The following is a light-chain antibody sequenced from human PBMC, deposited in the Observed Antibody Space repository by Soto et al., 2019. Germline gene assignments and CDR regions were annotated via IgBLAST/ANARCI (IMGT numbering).Light chain of an antibody. CDR2: GAS. Sequence: EIVMTQSPATLSVSPGERATLSCRASQSVSSNLAWYQQKPGQAPRLLIYGASTRATGIPARFSGSGSGTEFTLTISSLQSEDFAVYYCQQYNNCPPWTFRQGTKVEIK. J-gene: IGKJ1*01. CDR1: QSVSSN. CDR3: QQYNNCPPWT. V-gene: IGKV3-15*01.